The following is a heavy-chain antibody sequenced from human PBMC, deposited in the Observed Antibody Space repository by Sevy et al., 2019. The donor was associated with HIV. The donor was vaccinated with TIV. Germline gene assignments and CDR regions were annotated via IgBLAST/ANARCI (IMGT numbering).Heavy chain of an antibody. V-gene: IGHV1-69*13. Sequence: ASVKVSCKASGGIFRSNAISWVRQAPGQGLEWMGGIIAVFGTTHYAQKFQGRVTVSADESRSTAYMELSSLRSEDTAVYYCARDKYYYVSGSFDYWGQGTQVTVSS. CDR3: ARDKYYYVSGSFDY. CDR2: IIAVFGTT. D-gene: IGHD3-10*01. CDR1: GGIFRSNA. J-gene: IGHJ4*01.